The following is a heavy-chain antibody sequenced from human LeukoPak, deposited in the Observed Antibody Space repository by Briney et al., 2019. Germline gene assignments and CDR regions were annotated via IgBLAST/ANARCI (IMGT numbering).Heavy chain of an antibody. Sequence: SETLSLTCAVYGGSFSGYYWSWIRQPPGKGLEWIGEINHSGSSNCNPSLKSRVTISVDTSKKQFSLRLNSVTAADTAVYYCARGNTTNAPDYWGQGTLVTVSS. CDR3: ARGNTTNAPDY. CDR2: INHSGSS. D-gene: IGHD1-14*01. J-gene: IGHJ4*02. V-gene: IGHV4-34*01. CDR1: GGSFSGYY.